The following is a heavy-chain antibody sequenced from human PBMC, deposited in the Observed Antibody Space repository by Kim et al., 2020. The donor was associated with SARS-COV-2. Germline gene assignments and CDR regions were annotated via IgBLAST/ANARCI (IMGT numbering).Heavy chain of an antibody. Sequence: SETLSLTCAVSGDSISSYNWWSWVRQPPGKGLQWIGEIYHSGNTNYNPSLKSRLTISLDKSKNQFSLKVNSVTAADTAVYYCARLLSTGWRYFDYWGQGTLVTVSS. D-gene: IGHD2-8*02. CDR2: IYHSGNT. V-gene: IGHV4-4*02. CDR1: GDSISSYNW. J-gene: IGHJ4*02. CDR3: ARLLSTGWRYFDY.